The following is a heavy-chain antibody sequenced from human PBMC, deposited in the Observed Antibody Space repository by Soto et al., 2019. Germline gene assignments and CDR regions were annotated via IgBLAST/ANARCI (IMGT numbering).Heavy chain of an antibody. Sequence: SGPTLVNPTPTLTLTCTFSGFSLSTSGVGVGWIRQPPGKALEWLALIYWDDDKRYSPSLKSRLTITKDTSKNQVVLTMTNMDPVDTATYYCAHRPLPASGQQWLPRGYYFDYWGQGTLVTVSS. CDR3: AHRPLPASGQQWLPRGYYFDY. D-gene: IGHD6-19*01. CDR2: IYWDDDK. CDR1: GFSLSTSGVG. V-gene: IGHV2-5*02. J-gene: IGHJ4*02.